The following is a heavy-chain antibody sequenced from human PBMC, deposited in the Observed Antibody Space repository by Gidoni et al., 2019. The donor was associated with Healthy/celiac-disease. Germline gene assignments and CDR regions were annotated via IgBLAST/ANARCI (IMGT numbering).Heavy chain of an antibody. CDR3: ARDVSRELHFDY. Sequence: EVQLLESRGGWVMRSGSHILSSAASGCTFSTYWLSWVRQAPGKGLEWVANIKQDGSEKYYVDSVMGRFTISRDNAKKSLYLQINSLGAEDSAVYYCARDVSRELHFDYWGQGTLVTVSS. D-gene: IGHD1-26*01. CDR2: IKQDGSEK. V-gene: IGHV3-7*03. CDR1: GCTFSTYW. J-gene: IGHJ4*02.